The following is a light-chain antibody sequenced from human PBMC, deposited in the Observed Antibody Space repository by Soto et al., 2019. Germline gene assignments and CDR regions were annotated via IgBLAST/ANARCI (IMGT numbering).Light chain of an antibody. J-gene: IGLJ3*02. CDR2: DVT. CDR3: TSFTSSTPRWV. V-gene: IGLV2-14*01. Sequence: QSVLTQPASVSGSPGQSITISCTGTSSDVGGYNYVSWYQQYPGTAPKLMIYDVTNRPSGVSNRFSGSKSGNTASLTISGLQAEDEADYYRTSFTSSTPRWVFGGGTKLTVL. CDR1: SSDVGGYNY.